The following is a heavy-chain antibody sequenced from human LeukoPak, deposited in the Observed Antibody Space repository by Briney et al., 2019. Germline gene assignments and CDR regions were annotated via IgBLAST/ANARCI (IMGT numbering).Heavy chain of an antibody. CDR1: GFTFSSYS. Sequence: PGGSLRLSCAASGFTFSSYSMNWVRQAPGEGLEWVSSISSSSSYIYYADSVKGRFTISRDNAKNSLYLQMNSLRAEDTAVYYCARAQNYDYVWGSYRYKIYYFDYWGQGTLVTVSS. J-gene: IGHJ4*02. D-gene: IGHD3-16*02. CDR3: ARAQNYDYVWGSYRYKIYYFDY. V-gene: IGHV3-21*01. CDR2: ISSSSSYI.